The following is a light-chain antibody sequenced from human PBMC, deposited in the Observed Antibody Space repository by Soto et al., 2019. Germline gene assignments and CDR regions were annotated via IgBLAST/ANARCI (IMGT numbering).Light chain of an antibody. V-gene: IGKV3-20*01. Sequence: EIVLPQSPGTLSLSPGERATLSCRASQSVSSNYLAWYQQKPGQAPRLLIYGASSRVTGIPDRFSGSGSGTDFTLTISRLEPEDFAVYYCQQYGTSPGFGGGTKVEIK. CDR2: GAS. CDR3: QQYGTSPG. CDR1: QSVSSNY. J-gene: IGKJ4*01.